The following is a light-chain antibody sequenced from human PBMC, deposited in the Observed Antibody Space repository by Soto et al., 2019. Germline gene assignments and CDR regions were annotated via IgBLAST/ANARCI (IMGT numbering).Light chain of an antibody. Sequence: EIVMTQSPGTLSLSPGERATISCRASQVIGSRYLAWYHQKSGQAPRLLIYGASSRATGIPDRFSGSGSGTDFTLTISRLEPEDFGVYYCQQFGSSIPHTFGQGTTLGIK. V-gene: IGKV3-20*01. CDR1: QVIGSRY. CDR3: QQFGSSIPHT. J-gene: IGKJ2*01. CDR2: GAS.